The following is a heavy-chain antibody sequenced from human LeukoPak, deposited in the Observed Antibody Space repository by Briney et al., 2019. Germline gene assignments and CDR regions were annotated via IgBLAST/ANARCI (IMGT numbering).Heavy chain of an antibody. J-gene: IGHJ4*02. CDR2: IYPGDSDT. D-gene: IGHD3-22*01. Sequence: GESLKISCKGSGYRFTSYWIGWVRQMPGKGLEWMGIIYPGDSDTRYSPSFQGQVTISADKSISTAYLQWSSLKASDTAMYYCARQYLNYYDSSGYYYYYFDYWGQGTLVTVSS. CDR3: ARQYLNYYDSSGYYYYYFDY. CDR1: GYRFTSYW. V-gene: IGHV5-51*01.